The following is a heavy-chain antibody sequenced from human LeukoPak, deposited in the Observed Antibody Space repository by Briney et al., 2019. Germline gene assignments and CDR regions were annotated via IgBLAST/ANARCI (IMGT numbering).Heavy chain of an antibody. CDR2: INPNSGGT. Sequence: ASVKVSCKASVYTFTGYYMHWVRQAPGQGLEWMGWINPNSGGTNYAQKFQGRVTMTRDTSISTAYMELSRLRSDDTAVYYCAREDLLDSSGYYYWGQGTLVTVSS. J-gene: IGHJ4*02. CDR1: VYTFTGYY. CDR3: AREDLLDSSGYYY. D-gene: IGHD3-22*01. V-gene: IGHV1-2*02.